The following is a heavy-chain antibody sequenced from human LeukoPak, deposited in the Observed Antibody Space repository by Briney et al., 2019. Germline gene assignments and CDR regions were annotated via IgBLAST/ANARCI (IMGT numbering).Heavy chain of an antibody. CDR2: IYWDDDK. V-gene: IGHV2-5*02. D-gene: IGHD3-22*01. CDR3: AHRRPYYDSSGYFRVSNAFDI. J-gene: IGHJ3*02. CDR1: GFSLSTSGVG. Sequence: SGPTLANPTQTLTLTCTFSGFSLSTSGVGVGWIRQPPGKALEWLALIYWDDDKRYSPSLKSRLTITKDTSKNQVVLTMTNMDPVDTATYYCAHRRPYYDSSGYFRVSNAFDIWGQGTMVTVSS.